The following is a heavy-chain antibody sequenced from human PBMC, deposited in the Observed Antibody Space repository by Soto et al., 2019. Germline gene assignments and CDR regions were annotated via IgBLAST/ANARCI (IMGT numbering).Heavy chain of an antibody. CDR2: MSYDGSDT. Sequence: GGSRRLSCVGSGFIFSNNGMHWVRQTPGKGLEWVAFMSYDGSDTFYADSVKGRFTISRDNSKDTLFLHMSNLRAEDTAMYYCTIVRVADSALDHWGQGTLVTVSS. J-gene: IGHJ4*02. D-gene: IGHD3-10*02. CDR1: GFIFSNNG. CDR3: TIVRVADSALDH. V-gene: IGHV3-30*02.